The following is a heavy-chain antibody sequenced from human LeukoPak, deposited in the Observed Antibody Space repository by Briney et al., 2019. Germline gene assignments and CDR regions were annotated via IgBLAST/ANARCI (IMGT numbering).Heavy chain of an antibody. V-gene: IGHV4-38-2*02. Sequence: SETLSLTCTVSGYSISSGYYWGWIRQPPGKGLEWIGSIYHSGSTYYNPSLKSRVTISVDTSKNQFSLRLSSVTAADTAVYYCGRAAPYSSSEYFQHWGQGTLVTVSS. J-gene: IGHJ1*01. CDR3: GRAAPYSSSEYFQH. CDR1: GYSISSGYY. CDR2: IYHSGST. D-gene: IGHD6-6*01.